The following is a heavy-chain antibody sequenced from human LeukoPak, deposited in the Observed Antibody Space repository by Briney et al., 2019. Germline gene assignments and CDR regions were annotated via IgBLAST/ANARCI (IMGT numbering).Heavy chain of an antibody. CDR1: GGSISSGSYY. Sequence: SQTLSLTCTVSGGSISSGSYYWSWIRQPAGKGLEWIGRIYTSGSTNYNPSLKSRVTISVDTSKNQFSLKLSSVTAADTAVYYCARVGSDYYDSGSYYTHYYMDVWGKGTTVTVSS. V-gene: IGHV4-61*02. J-gene: IGHJ6*03. CDR3: ARVGSDYYDSGSYYTHYYMDV. CDR2: IYTSGST. D-gene: IGHD3-10*01.